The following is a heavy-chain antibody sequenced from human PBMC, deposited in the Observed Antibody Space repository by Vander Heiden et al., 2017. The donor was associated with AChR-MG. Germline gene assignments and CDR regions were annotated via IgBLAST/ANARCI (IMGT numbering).Heavy chain of an antibody. Sequence: QVQLVQSGAEVTKPGSSVQVSCKASGGTFSSYAIGWVRQAPGKGLEWMGGIIPIFGTANYAQKFQGRVTITADKSTSTAYMELSSLRSEDTAVYYCASSSSNGRYYYYGMDVWGQGTTVTVSS. J-gene: IGHJ6*02. CDR1: GGTFSSYA. D-gene: IGHD2-8*01. V-gene: IGHV1-69*06. CDR2: IIPIFGTA. CDR3: ASSSSNGRYYYYGMDV.